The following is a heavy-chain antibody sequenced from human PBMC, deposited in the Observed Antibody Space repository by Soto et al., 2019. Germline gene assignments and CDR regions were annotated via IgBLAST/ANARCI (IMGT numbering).Heavy chain of an antibody. D-gene: IGHD3-10*01. V-gene: IGHV3-30*18. CDR3: AKGGFRGVIEY. J-gene: IGHJ4*02. CDR2: ISYDGSNK. Sequence: GGSLRLSCAASGFPFSSYGMHWVRQAPGKGLEWVAVISYDGSNKYYADSVKGRFTISRDNSKNTLYLQMNSLRAEDTAVYYCAKGGFRGVIEYWGQGTLVTVSS. CDR1: GFPFSSYG.